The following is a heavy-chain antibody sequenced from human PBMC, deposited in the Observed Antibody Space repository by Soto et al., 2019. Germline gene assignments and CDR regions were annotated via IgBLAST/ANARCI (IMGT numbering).Heavy chain of an antibody. CDR1: GGSIRSYY. D-gene: IGHD5-18*01. J-gene: IGHJ4*02. CDR3: ARRHGYSFDY. CDR2: IYYSGST. V-gene: IGHV4-59*01. Sequence: PSETLSLTCTVSGGSIRSYYWSWIRQPPGKGLEWIGYIYYSGSTNYNPSLKSRVTISVDTSKNQFSLKLSSVTAADTAVYYCARRHGYSFDYWGQGTLVTVSS.